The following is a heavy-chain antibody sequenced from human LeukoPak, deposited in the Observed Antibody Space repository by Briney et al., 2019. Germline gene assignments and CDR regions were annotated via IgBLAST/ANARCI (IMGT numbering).Heavy chain of an antibody. CDR2: IIPIFGTA. J-gene: IGHJ3*02. CDR3: ARGVAGVEAFDI. D-gene: IGHD3-10*01. CDR1: GGTFSSYA. V-gene: IGHV1-69*01. Sequence: ASVKVSCKAPGGTFSSYAISWVRQAPGQGLEWMGGIIPIFGTANYAQKFQGGVTITADESTSTAYMELSSLRSEDTAVYYCARGVAGVEAFDIWGQGTMVTVSS.